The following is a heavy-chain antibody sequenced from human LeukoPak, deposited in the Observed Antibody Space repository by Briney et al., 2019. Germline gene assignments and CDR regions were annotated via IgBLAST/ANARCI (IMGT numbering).Heavy chain of an antibody. V-gene: IGHV3-21*01. Sequence: GGSLRLSCAASGFTFRGYTMNWVRQAPGKGLEWVSSIRSSSSYKFYADSVKGRFTIPRDNAKNSLYLQMNSLRAEDTAVYYCARGGIDYDSSGYYYDYWGQGTLVTVSS. D-gene: IGHD3-22*01. CDR2: IRSSSSYK. J-gene: IGHJ4*02. CDR1: GFTFRGYT. CDR3: ARGGIDYDSSGYYYDY.